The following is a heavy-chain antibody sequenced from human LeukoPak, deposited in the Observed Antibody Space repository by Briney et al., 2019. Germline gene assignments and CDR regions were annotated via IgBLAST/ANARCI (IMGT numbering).Heavy chain of an antibody. CDR3: ARPGIAATGAFDC. D-gene: IGHD6-13*01. V-gene: IGHV4-39*01. CDR2: VSYVAST. J-gene: IGHJ4*02. Sequence: SVTLSLTCTVSGGSVSSSGYYWGWIRQPPGKGLEWIGNVSYVASTYYNPSLKSRVSISVDTSKNQFSLNLTSVTAADTAVYFCARPGIAATGAFDCWGQGTLVTASS. CDR1: GGSVSSSGYY.